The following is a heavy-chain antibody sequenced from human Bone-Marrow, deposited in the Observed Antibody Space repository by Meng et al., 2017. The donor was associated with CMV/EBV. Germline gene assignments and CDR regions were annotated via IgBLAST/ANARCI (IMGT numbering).Heavy chain of an antibody. CDR3: ARLTILRGLLHVRAFDI. D-gene: IGHD3-10*01. J-gene: IGHJ3*02. CDR1: GGPINNSSYY. V-gene: IGHV4-39*07. Sequence: SETLSLTCTVSGGPINNSSYYWGWIRQSPGKGLEWIGNIYYSGSTYYQPSLKRRVTITVDTSKNQFSLKLSSVTAADTAIYYCARLTILRGLLHVRAFDIWGQGTIVAASS. CDR2: IYYSGST.